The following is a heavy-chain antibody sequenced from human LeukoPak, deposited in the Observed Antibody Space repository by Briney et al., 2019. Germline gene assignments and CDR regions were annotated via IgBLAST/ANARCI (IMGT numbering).Heavy chain of an antibody. CDR2: IIPIFGTA. D-gene: IGHD6-13*01. V-gene: IGHV1-69*01. Sequence: GSSVKVSCKASGGTFSSYAISWVRQAPGQGLEWMGGIIPIFGTANYAQKFQGRVTFTADESTSTAYMELSSLRSEDTAVYYCARGRQQLVAYFDYWGQGTLVTVSS. CDR1: GGTFSSYA. J-gene: IGHJ4*02. CDR3: ARGRQQLVAYFDY.